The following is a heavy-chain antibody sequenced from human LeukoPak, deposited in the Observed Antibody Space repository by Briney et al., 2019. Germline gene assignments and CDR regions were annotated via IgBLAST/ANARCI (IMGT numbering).Heavy chain of an antibody. CDR2: IYYSGST. CDR1: GGSISSSSYY. Sequence: SETLSLTCTVSGGSISSSSYYWGWICQPPGTGLEWIGSIYYSGSTYYNPSLKSRVTISVDTSKNQFSLKLSSVTAADTAVYYCARCNYYGSGSYHEGFFRFWGQGTMVIVSS. V-gene: IGHV4-39*01. CDR3: ARCNYYGSGSYHEGFFRF. J-gene: IGHJ3*01. D-gene: IGHD3-10*01.